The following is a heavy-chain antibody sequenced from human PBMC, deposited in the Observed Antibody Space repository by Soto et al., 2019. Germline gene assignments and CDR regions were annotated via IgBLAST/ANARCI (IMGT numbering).Heavy chain of an antibody. V-gene: IGHV1-18*01. CDR3: ARLHPLGLLWFGRREDAFDI. CDR2: ISRYNDNT. Sequence: ASVKVSCKASGYTFTNYGISWVRQAPGQGLQWMGWISRYNDNTNYAQNFQGRVTMTIDTSTSTAYMELRSLRSDDTAVYYCARLHPLGLLWFGRREDAFDIWGQGTMVTVSS. CDR1: GYTFTNYG. D-gene: IGHD3-10*01. J-gene: IGHJ3*02.